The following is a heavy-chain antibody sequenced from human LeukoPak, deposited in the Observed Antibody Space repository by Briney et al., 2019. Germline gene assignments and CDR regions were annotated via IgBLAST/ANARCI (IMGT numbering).Heavy chain of an antibody. D-gene: IGHD6-13*01. J-gene: IGHJ4*02. V-gene: IGHV1-8*01. CDR2: MNPNSGNT. Sequence: ASVKVSCKASGYTFTSYDINWVRQATGQGLERMRWMNPNSGNTGYAQKFQGRVTMTRNTSISTAYMELSSLRSEDTAVYYCARGAGVAALSTLDYWGQGTLVTVSS. CDR3: ARGAGVAALSTLDY. CDR1: GYTFTSYD.